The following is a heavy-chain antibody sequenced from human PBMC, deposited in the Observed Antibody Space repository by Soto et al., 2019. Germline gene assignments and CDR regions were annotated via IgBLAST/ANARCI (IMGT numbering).Heavy chain of an antibody. CDR1: GGSISGSY. D-gene: IGHD6-19*01. J-gene: IGHJ4*02. V-gene: IGHV4-59*01. CDR3: ARSVAVPGAHIDY. CDR2: VYYTGST. Sequence: SETLSLTCSVSGGSISGSYWSWIRQSPGKGLEWLGYVYYTGSTNYSPSLRSRVSITVDTSKNEFSLRLSSVTAADTAVYFCARSVAVPGAHIDYWGQGTHVTVSS.